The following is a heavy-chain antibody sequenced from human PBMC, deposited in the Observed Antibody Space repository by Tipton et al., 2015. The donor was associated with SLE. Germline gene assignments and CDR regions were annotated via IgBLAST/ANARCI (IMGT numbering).Heavy chain of an antibody. Sequence: TLSLTCTVSGGSISSSSYYWGWIRQPPGKGLEWIGSIYYSGSTYYNPSLKSRVTISVDTSKNQFSLKLSSVTAADTAVYYCARDNFWNRGYYFGGGEDYYYYYMDVWSKGTTVTVSS. J-gene: IGHJ6*03. CDR3: ARDNFWNRGYYFGGGEDYYYYYMDV. CDR2: IYYSGST. V-gene: IGHV4-39*07. CDR1: GGSISSSSYY. D-gene: IGHD3-3*01.